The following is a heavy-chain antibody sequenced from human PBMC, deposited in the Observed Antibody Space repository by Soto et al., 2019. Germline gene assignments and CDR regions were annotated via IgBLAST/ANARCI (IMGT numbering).Heavy chain of an antibody. CDR2: IDPSDSYT. CDR3: ARKPLEYSNYYYSGMDV. D-gene: IGHD4-4*01. V-gene: IGHV5-10-1*01. CDR1: GYSFTSYW. Sequence: GESLKISCKGSGYSFTSYWISWVRQMPGKGLEWMGRIDPSDSYTNYSPSFQGHVTISADKSISTAYLQWSSLKASDTAMYYCARKPLEYSNYYYSGMDVWGQGTTVTVSS. J-gene: IGHJ6*02.